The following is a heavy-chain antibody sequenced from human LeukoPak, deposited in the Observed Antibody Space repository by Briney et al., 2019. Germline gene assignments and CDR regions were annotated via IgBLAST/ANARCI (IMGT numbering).Heavy chain of an antibody. CDR2: FYYIGST. Sequence: SETLSLTCSVSGGSISTSSYYWGWIRQPPGTGLEWIGSFYYIGSTYYNPSLKSRVTISVDTSKSQFSMKLSSVTAADTAVYYCAREGTTSRAFDIWGQGTMVTVSS. D-gene: IGHD2/OR15-2a*01. CDR3: AREGTTSRAFDI. J-gene: IGHJ3*02. CDR1: GGSISTSSYY. V-gene: IGHV4-39*02.